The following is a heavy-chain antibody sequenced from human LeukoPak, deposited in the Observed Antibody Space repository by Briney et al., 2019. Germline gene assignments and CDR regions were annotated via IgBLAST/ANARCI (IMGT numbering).Heavy chain of an antibody. CDR3: ARLSDMLTAYDF. D-gene: IGHD3-9*01. CDR2: ISSSGSP. Sequence: SETLSLTCTVSGGSISSASYNWVWIRQPPGRGLEWTGTISSSGSPYYSPPLQSRVTISVDTSKNQFSLKLSSVTAADTAVYYCARLSDMLTAYDFWGQGTLVTVSS. J-gene: IGHJ4*02. CDR1: GGSISSASYN. V-gene: IGHV4-39*01.